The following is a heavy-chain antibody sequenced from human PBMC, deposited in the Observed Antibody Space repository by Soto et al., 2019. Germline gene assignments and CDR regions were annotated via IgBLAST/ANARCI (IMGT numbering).Heavy chain of an antibody. J-gene: IGHJ6*02. CDR2: ISYDGSNK. Sequence: QVQLVESGGGVVQPGRSLRLSCAASGFTFSSYAMHWVRQAPGKGLEWVAVISYDGSNKYYADSVKGRFTISRDNSKNTLYLQMNSLRAEDTAVYYCAREPLYYDRNNYYYGMDVWGQGTTVTVSS. CDR3: AREPLYYDRNNYYYGMDV. V-gene: IGHV3-30-3*01. CDR1: GFTFSSYA. D-gene: IGHD3-16*01.